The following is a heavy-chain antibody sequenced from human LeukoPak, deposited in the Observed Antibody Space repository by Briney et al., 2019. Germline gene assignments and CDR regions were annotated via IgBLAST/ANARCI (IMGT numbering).Heavy chain of an antibody. V-gene: IGHV4-61*02. CDR1: GGSISSGSYY. CDR3: ARDPARDGYNYLAPNDVFDI. D-gene: IGHD5-24*01. Sequence: SEALSLTCTVSGGSISSGSYYWSWIRQPAGKGLEWIGRIYTSGSTNYNPSLKSRVTISVDTSKNQFSLKLSSVTAADTAVYYCARDPARDGYNYLAPNDVFDIWGQGTMVTVSS. J-gene: IGHJ3*02. CDR2: IYTSGST.